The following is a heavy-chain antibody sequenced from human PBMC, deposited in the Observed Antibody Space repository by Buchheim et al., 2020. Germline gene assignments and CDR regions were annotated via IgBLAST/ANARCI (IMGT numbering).Heavy chain of an antibody. CDR2: VYYTGNT. V-gene: IGHV4-39*01. D-gene: IGHD3-10*01. CDR3: ATDYSSGSYYDAWGLHFGLDV. Sequence: QLQLQESGPGLVKSSETLSLTCIVSGGSISSRSYYWGWIRQPPGKGLEWIGNVYYTGNTYYNPSLKSRVTISVDTSKNQFSLKLSSVTAADTAVYYCATDYSSGSYYDAWGLHFGLDVWGQGTT. CDR1: GGSISSRSYY. J-gene: IGHJ6*02.